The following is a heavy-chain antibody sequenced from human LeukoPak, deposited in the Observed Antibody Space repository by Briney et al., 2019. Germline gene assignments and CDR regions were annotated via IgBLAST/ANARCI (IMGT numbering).Heavy chain of an antibody. J-gene: IGHJ5*02. V-gene: IGHV4-39*07. CDR3: ARIVVGWFDP. Sequence: PSETLSLTCTVSGGSISSSSYYWGWIRQPPGKGLEWIGEINHSGSTNYNPSLKSRVTISVDTSKNQFSLKLSSVTAADTAVYYCARIVVGWFDPWGQGTLVTVSS. CDR1: GGSISSSSYY. CDR2: INHSGST. D-gene: IGHD3-22*01.